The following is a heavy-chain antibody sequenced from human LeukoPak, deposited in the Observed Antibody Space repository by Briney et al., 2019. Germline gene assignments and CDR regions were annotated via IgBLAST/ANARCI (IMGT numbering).Heavy chain of an antibody. D-gene: IGHD6-6*01. CDR3: ARGVAAHKTVYYYMDV. Sequence: SETLSLTCAFYGGSFSGYYWSWIRQPPGKGLEWIGEINHSGSTNYNPSLKSRVTISVDTSKNQFSLKLSSVTAADTAVYYCARGVAAHKTVYYYMDVWGKGTTVTVSS. CDR1: GGSFSGYY. J-gene: IGHJ6*03. CDR2: INHSGST. V-gene: IGHV4-34*01.